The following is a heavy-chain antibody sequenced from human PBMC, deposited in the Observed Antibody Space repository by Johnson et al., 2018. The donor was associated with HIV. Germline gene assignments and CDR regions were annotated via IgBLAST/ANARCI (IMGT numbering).Heavy chain of an antibody. Sequence: VQLVESGGGLIQPGGSLRLSCAASGFTVSSNYMSWVRQAPGKGLEWVSVIYSGGSTYYADSVKGRFTISRDNSKNTLYLQMTSLRAEDTAGYYCANTFRGGIAAPGYVFDDWGQATMVTVSS. CDR3: ANTFRGGIAAPGYVFDD. CDR2: IYSGGST. J-gene: IGHJ3*01. V-gene: IGHV3-53*01. D-gene: IGHD6-13*01. CDR1: GFTVSSNY.